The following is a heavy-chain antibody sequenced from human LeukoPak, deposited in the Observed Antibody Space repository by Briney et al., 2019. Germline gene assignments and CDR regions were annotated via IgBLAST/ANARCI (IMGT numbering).Heavy chain of an antibody. CDR3: AREAAAAGTPHFDY. CDR2: ISAYNGNS. J-gene: IGHJ4*02. Sequence: ASVKVSCKASGYTFTSYDISWVRQAPGRGLEWMGWISAYNGNSNYAQKLQGRVTMTTDTSTSTAYMELRSLRSDDTAVYYCAREAAAAGTPHFDYWGQGTLVTVSS. V-gene: IGHV1-18*01. CDR1: GYTFTSYD. D-gene: IGHD6-13*01.